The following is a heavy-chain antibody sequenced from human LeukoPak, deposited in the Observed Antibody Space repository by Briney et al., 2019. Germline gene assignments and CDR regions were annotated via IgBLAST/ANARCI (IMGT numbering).Heavy chain of an antibody. Sequence: GASVKVSCKASGGTFSSYAISWVRQAPGQGLEWMGGIIPIFGTANYAQKFQGRVTITADESTSTAYMELSSLRSEDTAVYYCAREKEQSVRFLDWNWFDPWGQGTLVTVSS. CDR1: GGTFSSYA. D-gene: IGHD3-3*01. J-gene: IGHJ5*02. CDR3: AREKEQSVRFLDWNWFDP. V-gene: IGHV1-69*13. CDR2: IIPIFGTA.